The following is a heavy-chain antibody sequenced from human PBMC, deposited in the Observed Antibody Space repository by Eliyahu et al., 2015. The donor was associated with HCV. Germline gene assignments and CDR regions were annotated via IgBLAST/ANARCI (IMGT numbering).Heavy chain of an antibody. Sequence: QVLLEESGGGVVQPGESVRLSCPAXGFXFRYXYXDWVRQPPGKGLEWIASISATTSTEFYAESVKGRFVVSRDNSNNLLYLDLHRVTSDDSGVYFCPRATCASTSSVCGGALSHDYWGQGVRVTVSP. CDR2: ISATTSTE. V-gene: IGHV3-33*05. J-gene: IGHJ4*02. CDR3: PRATCASTSSVCGGALSHDY. CDR1: GFXFRYXY. D-gene: IGHD4-23*01.